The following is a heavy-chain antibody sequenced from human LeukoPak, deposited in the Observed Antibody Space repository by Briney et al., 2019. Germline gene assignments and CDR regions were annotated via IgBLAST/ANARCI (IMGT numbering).Heavy chain of an antibody. V-gene: IGHV3-33*01. J-gene: IGHJ4*02. D-gene: IGHD5-12*01. CDR2: IWYDGSNK. CDR3: AGEHLGYSGYDLAY. Sequence: PGGSLRLSCAVSGFTFSSYGMHWVRQAPGKGLEWVAVIWYDGSNKYYADSVKGRFTISRDNSKNTLYLQMNSLRAEDTAVYYCAGEHLGYSGYDLAYWGQGTLVTVSS. CDR1: GFTFSSYG.